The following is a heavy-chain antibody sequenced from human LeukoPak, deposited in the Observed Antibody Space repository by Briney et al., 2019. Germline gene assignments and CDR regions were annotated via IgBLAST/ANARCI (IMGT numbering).Heavy chain of an antibody. CDR3: ARGEVIVYPGDP. CDR2: ISAYNGNT. Sequence: GASVKVSCKASGYTFTSYGISWVRQAPGQGLEWMGWISAYNGNTNYAQKLQGRVTMTRDTSTSTVYMELSSLRSEDTAVYYCARGEVIVYPGDPWGQGTLVTVSS. D-gene: IGHD2-21*01. V-gene: IGHV1-18*01. CDR1: GYTFTSYG. J-gene: IGHJ5*02.